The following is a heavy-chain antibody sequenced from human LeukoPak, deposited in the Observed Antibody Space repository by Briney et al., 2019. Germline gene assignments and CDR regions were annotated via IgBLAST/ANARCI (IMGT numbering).Heavy chain of an antibody. CDR3: AKGSYYDSSGSFYFDY. Sequence: GGSLRLSCAASGFTFSSYAMSWVRLAPGKGLEWVSGISGSGDNTYYADSVKGRFTISRDNSKNTLYVQVNSLGTEDTAAYYCAKGSYYDSSGSFYFDYWGQGTLVTVSS. V-gene: IGHV3-23*01. J-gene: IGHJ4*02. CDR2: ISGSGDNT. CDR1: GFTFSSYA. D-gene: IGHD3-22*01.